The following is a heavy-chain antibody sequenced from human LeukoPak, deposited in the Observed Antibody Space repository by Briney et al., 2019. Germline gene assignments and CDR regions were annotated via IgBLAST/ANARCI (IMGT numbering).Heavy chain of an antibody. J-gene: IGHJ4*02. CDR3: AKDMAWGGRDGYNSFDY. Sequence: GSLRLSCAASGFTFSSYSMNWVRQAPGKGLEWVSSISSSSSYIYYADSVKGRFTISRDNAKNSLYLQMNSLRAEDTALYYCAKDMAWGGRDGYNSFDYWGQGTLVTVSS. CDR2: ISSSSSYI. D-gene: IGHD5-24*01. CDR1: GFTFSSYS. V-gene: IGHV3-21*04.